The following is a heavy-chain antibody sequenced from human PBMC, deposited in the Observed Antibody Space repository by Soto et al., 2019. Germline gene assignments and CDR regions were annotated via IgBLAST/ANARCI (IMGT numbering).Heavy chain of an antibody. D-gene: IGHD3-10*01. CDR2: ITDTGGDA. CDR1: GLTFGSRA. CDR3: ARAPKDYYPGSRIFDF. Sequence: GGSLRLSCVASGLTFGSRAMSWVRQAPGEGLQWVSTITDTGGDAKYADSVRGRFVISRDNSKKTLYLQMTSLTAEDSAMYFCARAPKDYYPGSRIFDFWGRGTLVTVSS. J-gene: IGHJ4*02. V-gene: IGHV3-23*01.